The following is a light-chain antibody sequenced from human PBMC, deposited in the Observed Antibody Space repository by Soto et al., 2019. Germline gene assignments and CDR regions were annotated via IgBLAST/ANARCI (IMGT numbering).Light chain of an antibody. CDR2: DVS. CDR1: SSDFGGYNY. V-gene: IGLV2-14*01. J-gene: IGLJ1*01. CDR3: SSYTSSSTYV. Sequence: QSALTQPASVSESPGQSITISCTGTSSDFGGYNYVSWYQQHPGKAPKLMIYDVSNRPSGVSNRFSGSKSGNTASLTISGLQAEDEADYYCSSYTSSSTYVFGTGTQLTVL.